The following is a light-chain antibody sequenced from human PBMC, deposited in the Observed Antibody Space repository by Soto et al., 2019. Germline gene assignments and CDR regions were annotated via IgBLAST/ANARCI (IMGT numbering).Light chain of an antibody. CDR1: QSIISY. Sequence: DIQMTQSPSSLSASVGDRVTITCRASQSIISYLNWYRQKPGKAPKLLIYAAPSLQSGVPSRFSGSGSGTDFTLTISSLQPEDFATYYCQQSYSTPRTFGQGTKVDI. J-gene: IGKJ1*01. CDR2: AAP. CDR3: QQSYSTPRT. V-gene: IGKV1-39*01.